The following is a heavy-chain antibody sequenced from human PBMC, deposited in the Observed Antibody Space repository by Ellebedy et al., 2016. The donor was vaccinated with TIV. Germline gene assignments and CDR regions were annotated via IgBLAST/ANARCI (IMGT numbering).Heavy chain of an antibody. Sequence: GGSLRLSXAASGFTVSSNYMSWVRQAPGKGLEWVSVIYSDGSTYYVDSVKGRFTISRDNSKNTVYLQMNSLRSEDTAVYYCARVWGYYGSGSYSDYWGQGTLVTVSS. CDR1: GFTVSSNY. CDR3: ARVWGYYGSGSYSDY. CDR2: IYSDGST. J-gene: IGHJ4*02. D-gene: IGHD3-10*01. V-gene: IGHV3-53*05.